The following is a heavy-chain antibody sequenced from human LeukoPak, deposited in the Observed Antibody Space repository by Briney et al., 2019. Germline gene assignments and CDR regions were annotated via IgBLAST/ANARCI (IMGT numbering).Heavy chain of an antibody. CDR3: ARQTLRLTDAFDI. CDR1: GGSISSSGYY. D-gene: IGHD4/OR15-4a*01. CDR2: IYYSGST. Sequence: SETLSLTCTVSGGSISSSGYYWGWIRQPPGKGLEWIGSIYYSGSTYYNPSLKSRVTISVDTSKNQFSLKLSSVTAADTAVYYCARQTLRLTDAFDIWGQGTMVTVSS. V-gene: IGHV4-39*01. J-gene: IGHJ3*02.